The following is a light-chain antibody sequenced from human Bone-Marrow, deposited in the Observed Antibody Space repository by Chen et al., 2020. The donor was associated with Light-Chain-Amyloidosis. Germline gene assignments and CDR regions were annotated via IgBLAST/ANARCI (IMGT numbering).Light chain of an antibody. CDR2: RDT. V-gene: IGLV3-25*03. Sequence: SYELSQPPSVSVSPGQTARITCSGDDLPTKYAYWYQQKPGQAPVLVIHRDTERPSGSSERFSGSNSGTTATLTIRGVQAEDEADYHCQSADSSGTYEVIFGGGTKLTVL. CDR1: DLPTKY. J-gene: IGLJ2*01. CDR3: QSADSSGTYEVI.